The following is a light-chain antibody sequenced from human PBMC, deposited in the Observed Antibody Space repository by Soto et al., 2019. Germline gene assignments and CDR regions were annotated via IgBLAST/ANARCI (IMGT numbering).Light chain of an antibody. V-gene: IGLV1-47*01. Sequence: QSVLTQPPSASGTPGQRVTISCSGSSSNIGSNYVYWYQQLPGTAPKLLIYRNNQRPSGVPDRFSGSKSGTSASLAISGLRSEDEADYYCAAWDDSLSGSHVVFGGGTQPTVL. CDR1: SSNIGSNY. CDR3: AAWDDSLSGSHVV. CDR2: RNN. J-gene: IGLJ2*01.